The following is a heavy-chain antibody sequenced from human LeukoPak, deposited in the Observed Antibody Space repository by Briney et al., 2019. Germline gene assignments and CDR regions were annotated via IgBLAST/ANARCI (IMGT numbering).Heavy chain of an antibody. CDR3: ASRPNYYDSSGYDLGAFDI. CDR2: IYYSGST. Sequence: GSLRLSCAASGFTFSSYWMSWIRQPPGKGLEWIGSIYYSGSTYYNPSLKSRVTISVDTSKNQFSLKLSSVTAADTAVYYCASRPNYYDSSGYDLGAFDIWGQGTMVTVSS. V-gene: IGHV4-39*01. J-gene: IGHJ3*02. CDR1: GFTFSSYW. D-gene: IGHD3-22*01.